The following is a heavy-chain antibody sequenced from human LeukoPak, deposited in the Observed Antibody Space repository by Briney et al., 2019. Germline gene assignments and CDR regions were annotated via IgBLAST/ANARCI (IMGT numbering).Heavy chain of an antibody. CDR1: GFTFSNYA. V-gene: IGHV3-23*01. CDR2: ISGSGGST. D-gene: IGHD5-18*01. CDR3: AKDRDTYGYVTSFDY. J-gene: IGHJ4*02. Sequence: GGSPRLSCAASGFTFSNYAMSWVRQAPGKGLEWVSAISGSGGSTYYADSVKGRFTIPRDNSKNTLYLQMNSLRAEDTAVYYCAKDRDTYGYVTSFDYWGQGTLVTVSS.